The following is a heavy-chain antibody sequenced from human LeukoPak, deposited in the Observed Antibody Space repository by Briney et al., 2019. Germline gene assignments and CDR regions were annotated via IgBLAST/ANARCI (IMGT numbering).Heavy chain of an antibody. V-gene: IGHV1-18*01. CDR3: ARGGGSGWYLGAYLDY. D-gene: IGHD6-19*01. CDR2: ISAYNGNT. Sequence: ASVTLSCKTSGYTFTSYGISWVRQAPGQGPEWMGWISAYNGNTNYAQKLQGRVTMTTDTSTTTAYMELRSLRSDDTAVYYCARGGGSGWYLGAYLDYWGQGTLVTVTS. J-gene: IGHJ4*02. CDR1: GYTFTSYG.